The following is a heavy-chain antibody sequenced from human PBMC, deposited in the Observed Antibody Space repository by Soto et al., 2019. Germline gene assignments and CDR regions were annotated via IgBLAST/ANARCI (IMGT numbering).Heavy chain of an antibody. D-gene: IGHD6-6*01. CDR3: ARLYSSSSYFDY. J-gene: IGHJ4*02. CDR2: IYHSGST. Sequence: SETLSLTCAVSGGSISSSNWWSWVRQPPGKGLEWIGEIYHSGSTNCNPSLKSRVTISVDKSKNQFSLKLSSVTAADTAVYYCARLYSSSSYFDYWGQGTLVTVSS. V-gene: IGHV4-4*02. CDR1: GGSISSSNW.